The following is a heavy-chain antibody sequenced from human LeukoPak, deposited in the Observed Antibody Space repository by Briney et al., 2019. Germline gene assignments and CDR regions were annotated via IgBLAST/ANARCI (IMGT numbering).Heavy chain of an antibody. Sequence: PGGSLRLSCAASGFTFSSYGMHWVRQAPGKGLEWVAFIRYDGSNKYYADSMKGRFTISRDNSKNTLYLQMNSLRAEDTAVYYCAKEAIYSSSWYSADYWGQGTRVTVSS. CDR2: IRYDGSNK. CDR3: AKEAIYSSSWYSADY. J-gene: IGHJ4*02. CDR1: GFTFSSYG. D-gene: IGHD6-13*01. V-gene: IGHV3-30*02.